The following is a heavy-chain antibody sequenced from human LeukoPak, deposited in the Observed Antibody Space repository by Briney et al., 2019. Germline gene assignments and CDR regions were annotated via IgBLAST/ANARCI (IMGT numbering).Heavy chain of an antibody. CDR1: GGSISSYY. J-gene: IGHJ4*02. Sequence: PSETLSLTCTVSGGSISSYYWSWIRQPAGKGLEWIGRIYTSGSTNYNPSLKSRDTMSVDTSKNQFSLKLSSVTAADTAIYYCARETTHRDSSGWYGYFDYWGQGALVTVSS. CDR2: IYTSGST. V-gene: IGHV4-4*07. D-gene: IGHD6-19*01. CDR3: ARETTHRDSSGWYGYFDY.